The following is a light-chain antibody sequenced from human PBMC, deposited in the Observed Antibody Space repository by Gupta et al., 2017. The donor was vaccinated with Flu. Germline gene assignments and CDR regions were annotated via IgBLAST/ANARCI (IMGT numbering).Light chain of an antibody. V-gene: IGKV2-30*01. Sequence: DVVMTQSPLSLPVTLGRPASISCRSSQSLVYSDGNIYLNWFHQRPGQSPRRLIYNVSIRDAGVPDRFSGSGSGTDFTLNISSGEEEDVGVYYCRQHTHCPPWTFGQGTRVEIK. J-gene: IGKJ1*01. CDR2: NVS. CDR1: QSLVYSDGNIY. CDR3: RQHTHCPPWT.